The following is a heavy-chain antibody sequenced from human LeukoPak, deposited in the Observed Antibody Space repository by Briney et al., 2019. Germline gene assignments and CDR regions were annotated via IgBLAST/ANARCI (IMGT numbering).Heavy chain of an antibody. CDR2: IYYSGST. J-gene: IGHJ6*02. CDR1: GGSISSSYYY. D-gene: IGHD1-26*01. CDR3: ARQGGSHYYYAMDV. V-gene: IGHV4-39*01. Sequence: KPSETLSLTCTVSGGSISSSYYYWGWIRQPPGKGLEWIGSIYYSGSTYYNPSLKGRVTISADTSKNQFSLKLSSVTAADTAVYYCARQGGSHYYYAMDVWGQGTTVTVSS.